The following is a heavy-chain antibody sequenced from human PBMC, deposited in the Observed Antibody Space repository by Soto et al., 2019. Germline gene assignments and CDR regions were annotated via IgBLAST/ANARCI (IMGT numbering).Heavy chain of an antibody. CDR3: ARGTSYDYGVTLGGYYYMDV. V-gene: IGHV1-2*04. CDR1: GYTFTGYY. J-gene: IGHJ6*03. CDR2: INPNSGGT. D-gene: IGHD4-17*01. Sequence: ASVKVSCKASGYTFTGYYMHWVRQAPGQGLEWMGWINPNSGGTNYAQKFQGWVTMTRDTSISTAYMELSRLRSDDTAVYYCARGTSYDYGVTLGGYYYMDVWGKGTTVTVSS.